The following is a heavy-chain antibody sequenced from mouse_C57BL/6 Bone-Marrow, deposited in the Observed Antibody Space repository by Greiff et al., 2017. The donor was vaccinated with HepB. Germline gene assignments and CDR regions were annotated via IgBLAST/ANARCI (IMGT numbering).Heavy chain of an antibody. D-gene: IGHD1-1*01. Sequence: VQGVESGAELVRPGASVTLSCKASGYTFTDYEMHWVKQTPVHGLEWIGAIDPETGGTAYNQKFKGKAILTADKSSSTAYMELRSLTSEDAAVYYCTRGEGYYYPFAYWGQGTLVTVSA. J-gene: IGHJ3*01. CDR1: GYTFTDYE. CDR3: TRGEGYYYPFAY. V-gene: IGHV1-15*01. CDR2: IDPETGGT.